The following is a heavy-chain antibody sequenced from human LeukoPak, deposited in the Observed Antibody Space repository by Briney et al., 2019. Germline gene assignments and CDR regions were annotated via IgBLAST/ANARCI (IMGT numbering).Heavy chain of an antibody. CDR1: GGSVNTYY. Sequence: SETLSLTCSVSGGSVNTYYWSWIRQPPGKGLEWIGYVYYTGSTNYNPSLKSRVTIFEDKSKNQFSLRLSSVTVADTAVYYCARHFAYSSSSYFDYWGQGTLVTVSP. CDR2: VYYTGST. V-gene: IGHV4-59*08. J-gene: IGHJ4*02. D-gene: IGHD6-6*01. CDR3: ARHFAYSSSSYFDY.